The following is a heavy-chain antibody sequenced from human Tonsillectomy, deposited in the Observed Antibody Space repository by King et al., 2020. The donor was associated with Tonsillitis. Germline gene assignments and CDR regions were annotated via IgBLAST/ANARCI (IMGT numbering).Heavy chain of an antibody. Sequence: VKRQEAGPGLVKPSETLSLTCTVSGGSISSGNYYWSWIRQPAGKGLEWIGRIYISGRTDYNPSLKSRITMSVDTSKNQFSLKLSSVTAADTAVYYCARDSPASGTKFDSWGQGTLVTVSS. D-gene: IGHD2-8*01. CDR2: IYISGRT. J-gene: IGHJ5*01. CDR3: ARDSPASGTKFDS. CDR1: GGSISSGNYY. V-gene: IGHV4-61*02.